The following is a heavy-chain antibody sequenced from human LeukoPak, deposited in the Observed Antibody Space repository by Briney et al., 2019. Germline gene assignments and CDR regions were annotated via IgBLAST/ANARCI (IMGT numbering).Heavy chain of an antibody. Sequence: GGSLRLSCAVSGFTFSSSWMHWVRQAPGKGLVWVSHIKTDGSTTAYADSVKGRFTISRDNAKNTLYLQMNSLRAEDTGVYYCARARGQRWEPGYYGMDVWGQGTTVTVSS. CDR1: GFTFSSSW. CDR3: ARARGQRWEPGYYGMDV. D-gene: IGHD1-26*01. V-gene: IGHV3-74*01. CDR2: IKTDGSTT. J-gene: IGHJ6*02.